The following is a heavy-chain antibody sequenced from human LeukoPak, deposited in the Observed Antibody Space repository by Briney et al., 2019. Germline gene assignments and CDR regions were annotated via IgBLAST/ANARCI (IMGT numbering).Heavy chain of an antibody. J-gene: IGHJ4*02. CDR2: IGTAGDP. D-gene: IGHD3-10*01. Sequence: GRSLSFSCAAFGLTPSIYYMHWVRQARGIGQEWVSAIGTAGDPYYPGSVKGRFTISRENAKNSLYLQMNSLRAGDTAVYYCARGSIVRGDLDYWGQGTLVTVSS. CDR1: GLTPSIYY. V-gene: IGHV3-13*05. CDR3: ARGSIVRGDLDY.